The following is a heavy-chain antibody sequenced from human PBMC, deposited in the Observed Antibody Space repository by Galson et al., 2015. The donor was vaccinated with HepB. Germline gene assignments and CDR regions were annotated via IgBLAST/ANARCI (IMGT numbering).Heavy chain of an antibody. CDR2: ISDSGRT. CDR3: ARELNVAGATDGFDI. D-gene: IGHD3-10*02. V-gene: IGHV4-31*03. J-gene: IGHJ3*02. Sequence: TLSLTCSVSGGSISSNNYFWSWIRQHPEKGLEWIAYISDSGRTYSNPSLKSRVSMSIDTSKNQFSLKLTSVTAADTAVYYCARELNVAGATDGFDIWGQGTLVTVSS. CDR1: GGSISSNNYF.